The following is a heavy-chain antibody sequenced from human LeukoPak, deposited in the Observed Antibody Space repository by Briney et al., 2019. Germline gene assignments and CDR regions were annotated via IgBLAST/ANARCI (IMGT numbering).Heavy chain of an antibody. J-gene: IGHJ3*02. CDR3: ARVGWVLRYAFDI. D-gene: IGHD3-16*01. V-gene: IGHV3-48*03. Sequence: QPGGSLRLSCEASGFSLSSYEMNWVRQAPGKGLEWVSHISSRGSTIYYADSVKGRFTISRDNAKNSLYLQMNSLRAEDTAVYYCARVGWVLRYAFDIWGQGTMVIVSS. CDR2: ISSRGSTI. CDR1: GFSLSSYE.